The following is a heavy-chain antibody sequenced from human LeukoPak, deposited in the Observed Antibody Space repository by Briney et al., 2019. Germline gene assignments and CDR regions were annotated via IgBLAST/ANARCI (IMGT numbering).Heavy chain of an antibody. V-gene: IGHV3-74*01. CDR2: INSDGSST. Sequence: GGSLRLSCEASGFSFSSYWMHWVRQTPGKGLVWVSRINSDGSSTTYADSVKGRFTMSRDNAKSTLYLQMSSLRAEDTAVYYCATSLGPLTDYWGQGTLVTVSS. D-gene: IGHD7-27*01. CDR1: GFSFSSYW. CDR3: ATSLGPLTDY. J-gene: IGHJ4*02.